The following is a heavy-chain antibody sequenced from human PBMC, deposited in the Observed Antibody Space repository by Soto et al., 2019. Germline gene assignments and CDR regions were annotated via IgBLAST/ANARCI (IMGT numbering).Heavy chain of an antibody. V-gene: IGHV4-30-2*01. CDR2: IFHRGST. CDR1: GGSISSGGYS. CDR3: AREGVSGGTDWYLNV. Sequence: QLQLQESGSGLVKPSQTLSLTCAVSGGSISSGGYSWSWLRQPPGKGLAWIGYIFHRGSTYYTPSPKSRVTLPVAGSKNLFALELSAVTAPGTAGYYCAREGVSGGTDWYLNVWGRGTLVTVSA. D-gene: IGHD1-26*01. J-gene: IGHJ2*01.